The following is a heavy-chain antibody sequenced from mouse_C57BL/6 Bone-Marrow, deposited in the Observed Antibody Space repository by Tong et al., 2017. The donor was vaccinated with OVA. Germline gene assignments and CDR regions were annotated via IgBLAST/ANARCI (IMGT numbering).Heavy chain of an antibody. V-gene: IGHV5-6*01. CDR3: ARQLLYY. J-gene: IGHJ4*01. D-gene: IGHD1-1*01. Sequence: EVQLQESGGDLVKPGGSLKLSCAASGFTFSSYGMSWVRQTPDKRLEWVATISSGGSYTYYPDSVKGRFTISRDNAKNTLYLQMSSLRSEDTALYYCARQLLYYWGQGTSVTVSS. CDR1: GFTFSSYG. CDR2: ISSGGSYT.